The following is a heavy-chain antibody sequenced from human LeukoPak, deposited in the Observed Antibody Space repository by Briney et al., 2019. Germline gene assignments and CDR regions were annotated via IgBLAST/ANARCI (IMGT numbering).Heavy chain of an antibody. V-gene: IGHV3-72*01. Sequence: GESLKISCKGSGYSFTSYWIGWVRQAPGKGLEWVGRTRNKANSYTTEYAASVKGRFIISRDDSKNSVYLQMNSLETEDTAVYYCARDSGSFDYWGQGTLVTVSS. CDR3: ARDSGSFDY. J-gene: IGHJ4*02. CDR2: TRNKANSYTT. CDR1: GYSFTSYW. D-gene: IGHD3-10*01.